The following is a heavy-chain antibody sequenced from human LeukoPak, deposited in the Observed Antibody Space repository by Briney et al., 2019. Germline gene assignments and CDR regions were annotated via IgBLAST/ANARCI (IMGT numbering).Heavy chain of an antibody. J-gene: IGHJ4*02. Sequence: ASVKVSCKASGYTFTGYYMHWVRQAPGQGLEWMGWINPNSGGTNYAQKFQGRVTMTRDTSISTAYMELSRLRSDDTAVYYCAGFRYDFWSGYYADYWGQGTLVTVSS. CDR2: INPNSGGT. D-gene: IGHD3-3*01. CDR3: AGFRYDFWSGYYADY. CDR1: GYTFTGYY. V-gene: IGHV1-2*02.